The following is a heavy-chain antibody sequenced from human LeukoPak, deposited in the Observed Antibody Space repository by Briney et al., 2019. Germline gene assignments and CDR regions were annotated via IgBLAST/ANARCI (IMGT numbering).Heavy chain of an antibody. CDR2: ISSSSSYI. Sequence: GGSLRLSCAASGFTFSSYSTNWVRQAPGKGLEWVSSISSSSSYIYYTDSVKGRFTISRDNAKNSLYLQMNRLRAKDTAVYYCARAQGYCSSTSGYTGGDYWGQGTLVTVSS. CDR1: GFTFSSYS. J-gene: IGHJ4*02. V-gene: IGHV3-21*01. D-gene: IGHD2-2*02. CDR3: ARAQGYCSSTSGYTGGDY.